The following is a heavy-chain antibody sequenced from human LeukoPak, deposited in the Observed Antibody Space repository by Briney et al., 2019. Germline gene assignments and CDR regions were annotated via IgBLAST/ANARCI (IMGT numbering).Heavy chain of an antibody. Sequence: PGGSLRLSCAASGFTFSSYSMNWVRQAPGKGLEWVSYISSSSSTISYADSVKGRFTISRDNAKNSLYLQMNSLRAEDTAVYYCARDWDTMVRGAKYYYMDVWGKGTTVTASS. D-gene: IGHD3-10*01. J-gene: IGHJ6*03. CDR3: ARDWDTMVRGAKYYYMDV. CDR1: GFTFSSYS. CDR2: ISSSSSTI. V-gene: IGHV3-48*01.